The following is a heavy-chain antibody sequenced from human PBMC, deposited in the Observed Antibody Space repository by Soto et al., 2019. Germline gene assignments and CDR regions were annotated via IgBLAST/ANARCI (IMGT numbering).Heavy chain of an antibody. V-gene: IGHV1-69*13. CDR3: ARATAAASYYYYGMDV. CDR2: IIPIFGTA. CDR1: GGTFSSYA. Sequence: GASVKVSCKASGGTFSSYAISWVRQAPGQGLEWMGGIIPIFGTANYAQKFQGRVTITADESTSTAYMELSSLRSEDTAVYYCARATAAASYYYYGMDVWGQGTTVTVSS. D-gene: IGHD6-13*01. J-gene: IGHJ6*02.